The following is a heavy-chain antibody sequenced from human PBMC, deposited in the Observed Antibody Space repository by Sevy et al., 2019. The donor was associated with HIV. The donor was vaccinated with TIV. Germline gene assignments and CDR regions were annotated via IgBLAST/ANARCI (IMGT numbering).Heavy chain of an antibody. D-gene: IGHD3-3*01. CDR3: ARGETLWSASYYFDY. CDR2: INPNSDGT. V-gene: IGHV1-2*06. CDR1: GYTFTGYN. J-gene: IGHJ4*02. Sequence: AAVKVSCKASGYTFTGYNIHWLRQAPGQGLEWMGRINPNSDGTNYPQKFQGRVTMTSDTSISTAYMELSRLRSDDTAVYYCARGETLWSASYYFDYWGQGTLVTVSS.